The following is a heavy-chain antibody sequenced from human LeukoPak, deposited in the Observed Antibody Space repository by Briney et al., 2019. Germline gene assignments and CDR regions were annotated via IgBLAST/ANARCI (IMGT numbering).Heavy chain of an antibody. J-gene: IGHJ3*01. CDR3: ARDPNGDYIGAFDF. Sequence: GGSLRLSCAASGFTFNNYAMMWVRQAQGQGLEWVSAITGGGRTYYADSVKGRFTISRDNSKNALYLQMNSLRAEDTALYFCARDPNGDYIGAFDFLGQGTVVTVSS. D-gene: IGHD4-17*01. V-gene: IGHV3-23*01. CDR2: ITGGGRT. CDR1: GFTFNNYA.